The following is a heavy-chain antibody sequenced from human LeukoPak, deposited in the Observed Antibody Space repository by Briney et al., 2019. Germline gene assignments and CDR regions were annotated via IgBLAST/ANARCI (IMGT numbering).Heavy chain of an antibody. Sequence: GESLQISCKGSGYSFTSYWIAWVRQMPGKGLEWMGIIYPGDSDTKYSPSFQGQVTISADKSITTAYLQWSSLKASDTAMYYCARRFGPNLAFDIWGQGTMVTVSS. CDR2: IYPGDSDT. D-gene: IGHD3/OR15-3a*01. CDR3: ARRFGPNLAFDI. J-gene: IGHJ3*02. V-gene: IGHV5-51*01. CDR1: GYSFTSYW.